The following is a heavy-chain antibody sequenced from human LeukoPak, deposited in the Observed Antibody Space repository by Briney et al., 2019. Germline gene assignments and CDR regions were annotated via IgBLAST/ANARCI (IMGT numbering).Heavy chain of an antibody. J-gene: IGHJ5*02. CDR2: IWYDGSNK. Sequence: GGSLRLSCAASGFIFSSYGMHWVRQAPGKGLEWVAVIWYDGSNKYYADSVKGRFTISRDNSKNTLYLQMNSLRAEDTAVYYCASDYDFWSGLGWFDPWGQGTLVTVSS. D-gene: IGHD3-3*01. V-gene: IGHV3-33*01. CDR3: ASDYDFWSGLGWFDP. CDR1: GFIFSSYG.